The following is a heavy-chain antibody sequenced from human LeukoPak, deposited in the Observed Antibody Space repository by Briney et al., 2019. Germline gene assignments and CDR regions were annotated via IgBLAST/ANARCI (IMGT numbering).Heavy chain of an antibody. V-gene: IGHV4-39*01. CDR2: IYYSGTT. CDR1: GGSISRSDYY. CDR3: ARSLGAGTTSWNFDY. D-gene: IGHD2-2*01. J-gene: IGHJ4*02. Sequence: SETLSLTCTVSGGSISRSDYYWGWIRQPPGEGLEWIGYIYYSGTTYYNPSLKSRVTISVDTSKNQFSLRLSSVTAADTAVYYCARSLGAGTTSWNFDYWGQGTLVTVSS.